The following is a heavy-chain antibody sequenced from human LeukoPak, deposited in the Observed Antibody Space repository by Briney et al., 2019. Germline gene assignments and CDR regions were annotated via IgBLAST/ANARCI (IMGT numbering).Heavy chain of an antibody. CDR3: ARDWVVTLDY. Sequence: GGSLRLSCAASGFTFSNYGMYWVRQAPGKGLEWVAVIWSDGTNRLHADSVKGRFTISRDNSKNTLYLQMNSLTPEDTAVYYCARDWVVTLDYWGQGTLVTVSS. CDR2: IWSDGTNR. CDR1: GFTFSNYG. V-gene: IGHV3-30*19. J-gene: IGHJ4*02. D-gene: IGHD2-21*02.